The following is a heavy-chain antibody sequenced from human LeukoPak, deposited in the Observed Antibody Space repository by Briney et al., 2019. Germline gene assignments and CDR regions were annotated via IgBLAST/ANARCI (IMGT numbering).Heavy chain of an antibody. CDR1: GGSFSGYY. Sequence: SETLSLTCAVYGGSFSGYYWSWIRQPPGKGLEWIGEINHSGSTNYNPSLKSRVTISVDTSKNQFSLKLSSVTAADTAVYHCARTGFAGYSSGWYRRGEQYFQHWGQGTLVTVSS. D-gene: IGHD6-19*01. J-gene: IGHJ1*01. CDR2: INHSGST. V-gene: IGHV4-34*01. CDR3: ARTGFAGYSSGWYRRGEQYFQH.